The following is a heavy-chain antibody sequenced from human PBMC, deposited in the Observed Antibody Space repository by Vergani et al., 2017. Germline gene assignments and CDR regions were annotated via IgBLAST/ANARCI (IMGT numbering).Heavy chain of an antibody. CDR1: GGSISSYY. J-gene: IGHJ4*02. V-gene: IGHV4-4*09. D-gene: IGHD2-21*02. Sequence: QVQLQESGPGLVKPSETLSLTCTVSGGSISSYYWSWIRQPPGKGLEWIGYIYTSGSTNYNPSLKSRVTISVDTSKNQFSLKLSSVTAADTAVYYCASIVVVTATQYYFDYWGQGTLVTVSS. CDR3: ASIVVVTATQYYFDY. CDR2: IYTSGST.